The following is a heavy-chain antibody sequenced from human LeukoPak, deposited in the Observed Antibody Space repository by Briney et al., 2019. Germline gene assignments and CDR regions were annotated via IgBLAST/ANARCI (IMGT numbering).Heavy chain of an antibody. V-gene: IGHV3-21*01. Sequence: GGSLRLSCAASGFTFSSYSMNWVRQAPGKGLEWVSSIRSGGSYIYYADSVKGRFTISRDNAKNSLYLQMNSLRAEDTAVYYCATSLQVVVDYWGQGTLVSVSS. D-gene: IGHD6-6*01. J-gene: IGHJ4*02. CDR3: ATSLQVVVDY. CDR1: GFTFSSYS. CDR2: IRSGGSYI.